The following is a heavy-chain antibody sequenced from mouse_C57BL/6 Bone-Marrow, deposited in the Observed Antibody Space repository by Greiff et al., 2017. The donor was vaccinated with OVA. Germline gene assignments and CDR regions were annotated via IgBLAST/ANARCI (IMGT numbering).Heavy chain of an antibody. Sequence: QVQLQQPGAELVKPGASVKLSCKASGYTFTSYWMQWVKQRPGQGLEWIGEIDPSDSYTNYNQKFKGKATLTVDTSSSTAYMQLSSLTSEDSAVYYCASYGSRTYFDYWGQGTTLTVSS. CDR1: GYTFTSYW. CDR3: ASYGSRTYFDY. V-gene: IGHV1-50*01. D-gene: IGHD1-1*01. CDR2: IDPSDSYT. J-gene: IGHJ2*01.